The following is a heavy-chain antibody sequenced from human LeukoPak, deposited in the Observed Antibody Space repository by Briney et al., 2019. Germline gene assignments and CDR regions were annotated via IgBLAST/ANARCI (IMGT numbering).Heavy chain of an antibody. CDR1: GFTFSSYS. CDR3: AKDGPRYCSSTSCYMAGYYYYYYGMDV. CDR2: ISSSSSYI. J-gene: IGHJ6*02. Sequence: PGGSLRLSCAASGFTFSSYSMNWVRQAPGKGLEWVSSISSSSSYIYYADSVKGRFTISRDNAKNSLYLQMNSLRAEDTAVYYCAKDGPRYCSSTSCYMAGYYYYYYGMDVWGQGTTVTVSS. D-gene: IGHD2-2*02. V-gene: IGHV3-21*04.